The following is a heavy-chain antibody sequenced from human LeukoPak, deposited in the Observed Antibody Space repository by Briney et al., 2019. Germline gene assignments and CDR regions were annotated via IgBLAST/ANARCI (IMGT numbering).Heavy chain of an antibody. Sequence: GRSLRLSCAASGFTFSSYAMHWVRQAPGKGLEWVAVISYDGSNKYYADSVKGRFTISRDNSKNTLYLQMNSLRAEDTDVYYCARDWSRGIAAAGTGPLDYWGQGTLVTVSS. D-gene: IGHD6-13*01. CDR1: GFTFSSYA. CDR2: ISYDGSNK. CDR3: ARDWSRGIAAAGTGPLDY. V-gene: IGHV3-30-3*01. J-gene: IGHJ4*02.